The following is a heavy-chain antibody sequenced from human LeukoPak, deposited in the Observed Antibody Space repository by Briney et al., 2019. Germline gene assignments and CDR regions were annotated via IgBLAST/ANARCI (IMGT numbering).Heavy chain of an antibody. Sequence: GGSLRLSCAASGFTFSSYGMHWVRQAPGKGLEWVAVIWYDGSNKYYADSVKGRFTISRDNSKNTLYLQMNSLRAEDTAVYYCARKNKNCSSTSFYVDYWGQGTLVTVSS. CDR2: IWYDGSNK. D-gene: IGHD2-2*01. J-gene: IGHJ4*02. CDR1: GFTFSSYG. CDR3: ARKNKNCSSTSFYVDY. V-gene: IGHV3-33*01.